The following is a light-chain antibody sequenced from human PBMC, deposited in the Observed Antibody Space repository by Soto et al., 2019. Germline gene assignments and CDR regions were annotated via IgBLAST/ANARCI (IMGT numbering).Light chain of an antibody. CDR3: QQYGSSLFT. CDR2: AAS. CDR1: QTVTVNS. J-gene: IGKJ3*01. V-gene: IGKV3-20*01. Sequence: EIVLTQSPGTLSLSPGEGATLSCRASQTVTVNSLAWYQQTPGQTPRLLIYAASTRATGIPDRFNGSGSGTDFVLTISRLEPEDFAMYYCQQYGSSLFTFGPGTKVDFK.